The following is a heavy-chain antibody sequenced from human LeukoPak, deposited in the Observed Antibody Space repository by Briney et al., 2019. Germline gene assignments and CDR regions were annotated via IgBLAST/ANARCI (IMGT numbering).Heavy chain of an antibody. Sequence: SETLSLTCSVSGASVSSYYWNWVRQTPGKGLEWIGYIYYNEKTDYGPSLKSRVTMSLDTSKNQFSLKLSSVTAEDTAVYYCARESEYYYDSSTYSGDDYWGQGTLVTVSS. V-gene: IGHV4-59*02. CDR1: GASVSSYY. CDR2: IYYNEKT. CDR3: ARESEYYYDSSTYSGDDY. D-gene: IGHD3-22*01. J-gene: IGHJ4*02.